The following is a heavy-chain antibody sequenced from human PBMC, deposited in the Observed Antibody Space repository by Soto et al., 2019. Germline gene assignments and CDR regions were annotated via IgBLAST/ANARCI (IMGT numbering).Heavy chain of an antibody. J-gene: IGHJ5*01. D-gene: IGHD6-13*01. CDR3: AKEGRFGSSWPAGDS. V-gene: IGHV3-23*01. CDR2: ISGSGTGT. Sequence: HPGGSLRLSCAASGFTFSSHTMNWVRQAPGKGLEWVSGISGSGTGTYYAASVKGRFTISRDNSEEAVYLQMSSLAAEDTAVYYCAKEGRFGSSWPAGDSWGQGTLVTVSS. CDR1: GFTFSSHT.